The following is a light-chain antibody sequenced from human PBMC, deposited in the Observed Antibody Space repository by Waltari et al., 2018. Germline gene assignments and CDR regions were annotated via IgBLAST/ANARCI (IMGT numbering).Light chain of an antibody. V-gene: IGLV3-1*01. Sequence: SYELTQPPSVSVSPGQTASIPCSGAKLGGKFASWYQLRAGQSPVLVISQHNQRPSGIPERFSASYSGNTATLTISGTQAMDEADYYCQAWDSNTVIFGGGTKLSVL. J-gene: IGLJ2*01. CDR2: QHN. CDR1: KLGGKF. CDR3: QAWDSNTVI.